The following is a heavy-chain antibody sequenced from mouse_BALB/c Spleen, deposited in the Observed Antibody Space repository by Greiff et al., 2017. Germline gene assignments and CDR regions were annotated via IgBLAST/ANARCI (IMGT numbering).Heavy chain of an antibody. V-gene: IGHV1-5*01. CDR2: IYPGNSDT. D-gene: IGHD4-1*01. CDR1: GYSFTSYW. Sequence: VQLKQSGTVLARPGASVKMSCKASGYSFTSYWMHWVKQRPGQGLEWIGAIYPGNSDTSYNQKFKGKAKLTAVTSASTAYMELSSLTNEDSAVYYCTRDWDGGYFDYWGQGTTLTVSS. J-gene: IGHJ2*01. CDR3: TRDWDGGYFDY.